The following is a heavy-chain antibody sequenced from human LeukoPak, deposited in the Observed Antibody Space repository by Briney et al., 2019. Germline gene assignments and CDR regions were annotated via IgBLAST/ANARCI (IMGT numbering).Heavy chain of an antibody. D-gene: IGHD3-16*01. Sequence: GGSVKVSCKASGYPFTSYGISWVRRAPGQGGEWMGWISAYNGNTNYAQKLQGRVTMTTDTSTSTAYMELRSLRSDDTAVYYCSRVGGNGDYFDYWGQGTLVTVSS. CDR2: ISAYNGNT. CDR3: SRVGGNGDYFDY. J-gene: IGHJ4*02. V-gene: IGHV1-18*01. CDR1: GYPFTSYG.